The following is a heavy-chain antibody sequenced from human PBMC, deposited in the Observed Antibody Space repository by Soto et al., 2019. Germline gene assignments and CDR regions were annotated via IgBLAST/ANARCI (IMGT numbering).Heavy chain of an antibody. V-gene: IGHV3-48*03. Sequence: EVQLVEAGGGLVQPGGSLRLSCAASGFTFSSYEMNWVRQAPGKGLEWVSYIRGAGDHIQYAASVKGRFTISRDNAKTSLYLQMNSLRAEDTAIYYCATQIFGTTYFASWGQGTLVTVSS. D-gene: IGHD1-7*01. CDR3: ATQIFGTTYFAS. CDR2: IRGAGDHI. J-gene: IGHJ4*02. CDR1: GFTFSSYE.